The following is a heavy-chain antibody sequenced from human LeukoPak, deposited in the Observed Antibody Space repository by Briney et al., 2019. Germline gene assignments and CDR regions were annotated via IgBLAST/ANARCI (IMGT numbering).Heavy chain of an antibody. Sequence: GGSLRLSCAAPGFPFSNYWMHWVRQAPGKGLVWVSRDNSDGSTKNYADSVKGRFTISRDNAENTLYMRMNSLRPEDTAVYYCAREYYSSSRFDSWGQGTLVTVSS. CDR1: GFPFSNYW. V-gene: IGHV3-74*01. CDR2: DNSDGSTK. D-gene: IGHD6-13*01. J-gene: IGHJ4*02. CDR3: AREYYSSSRFDS.